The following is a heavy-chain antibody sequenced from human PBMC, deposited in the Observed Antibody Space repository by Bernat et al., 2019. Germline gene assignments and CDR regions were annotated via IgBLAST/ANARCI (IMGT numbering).Heavy chain of an antibody. CDR2: ISAYNGNT. Sequence: QVQLVQSGAEVKKPGASVKVSCKASGYTFNSYGISWVRQAHGQGLEWMGWISAYNGNTNYAQKLQGRVTMTTDTSTSTAYMELRSLSSDYTAVYYRATYRGRATVTTEVWGQGTLVTVSS. CDR1: GYTFNSYG. CDR3: ATYRGRATVTTEV. D-gene: IGHD4-17*01. V-gene: IGHV1-18*01. J-gene: IGHJ4*02.